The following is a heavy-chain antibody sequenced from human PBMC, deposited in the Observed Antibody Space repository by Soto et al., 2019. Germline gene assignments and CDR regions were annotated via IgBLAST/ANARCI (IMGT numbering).Heavy chain of an antibody. CDR3: ARSMTTVTSSCGY. D-gene: IGHD4-17*01. CDR2: IIPILGIA. V-gene: IGHV1-69*02. CDR1: GGTFSSYT. Sequence: SVKVSCKASGGTFSSYTISWVRQAPGQGLEWMGRIIPILGIANYAQKFQGRVTITADKSTSTAYMELSSLRSEDTAVYYCARSMTTVTSSCGYWGQGTLVTVSS. J-gene: IGHJ4*02.